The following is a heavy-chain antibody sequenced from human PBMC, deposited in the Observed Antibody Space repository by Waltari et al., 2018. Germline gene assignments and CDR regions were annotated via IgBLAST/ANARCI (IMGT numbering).Heavy chain of an antibody. V-gene: IGHV3-48*01. Sequence: DVQLVESGGGLVQPGGSLRLSCAASGFTFSTYEMNWVRQAPGKGLDVVEYISSNPITTYYADSVKGRFTSSRDNAKTSLYLQMNSLRADDTAVYFCARMGMIIAWEFDYWGQGTLLTVSS. CDR2: ISSNPITT. CDR3: ARMGMIIAWEFDY. CDR1: GFTFSTYE. D-gene: IGHD3-22*01. J-gene: IGHJ4*02.